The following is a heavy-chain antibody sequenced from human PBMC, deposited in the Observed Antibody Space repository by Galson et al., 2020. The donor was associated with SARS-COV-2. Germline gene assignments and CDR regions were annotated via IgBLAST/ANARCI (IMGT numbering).Heavy chain of an antibody. CDR2: ISWNSGSI. D-gene: IGHD4-17*01. J-gene: IGHJ4*02. V-gene: IGHV3-9*01. CDR1: GFTFDDYA. Sequence: GGSLRLSCAASGFTFDDYAMHWVRQAPGKGLEWVSGISWNSGSIGYADSVKGRFTISRDNAKNSLYLQMNSLRAEDTALYYCAKDIDSTVTPADPFDYWGQGTLVTVSS. CDR3: AKDIDSTVTPADPFDY.